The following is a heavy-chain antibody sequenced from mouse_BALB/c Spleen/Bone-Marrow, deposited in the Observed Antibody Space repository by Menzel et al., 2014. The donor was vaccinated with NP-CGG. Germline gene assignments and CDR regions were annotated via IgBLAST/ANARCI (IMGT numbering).Heavy chain of an antibody. CDR1: GDSITSGY. CDR2: ISYSGST. D-gene: IGHD1-1*01. J-gene: IGHJ4*01. Sequence: EVHLVESGPSLVKPSQTLSLTCSVTGDSITSGYWNWIRKFPGNKLEYMGYISYSGSTYYNPSLKSRISMTRDTSKNQYYLQLNSVTTEDTATYYCARGGGSSYNYAMDYWGQGTSVTVSS. V-gene: IGHV3-8*02. CDR3: ARGGGSSYNYAMDY.